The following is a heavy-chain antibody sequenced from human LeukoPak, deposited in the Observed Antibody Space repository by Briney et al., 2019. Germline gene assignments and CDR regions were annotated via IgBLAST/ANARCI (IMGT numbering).Heavy chain of an antibody. CDR1: GFTFSSYG. V-gene: IGHV3-30*18. J-gene: IGHJ4*02. CDR2: ISYDGSNK. CDR3: AKLVLSGSYAIYYFDY. D-gene: IGHD1-26*01. Sequence: GGSLRLSCAASGFTFSSYGMHWVRQAPGKGLEWVAVISYDGSNKYYADSVKGRFTISRDNSKNTLYLQMNSLRAEDTAVYYCAKLVLSGSYAIYYFDYWGQGTLVTVSS.